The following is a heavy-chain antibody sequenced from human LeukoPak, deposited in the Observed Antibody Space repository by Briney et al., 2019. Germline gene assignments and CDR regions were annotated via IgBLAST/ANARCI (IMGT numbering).Heavy chain of an antibody. D-gene: IGHD2-21*01. V-gene: IGHV3-7*01. CDR3: ARPVNRLFLF. CDR2: IKEDGGET. J-gene: IGHJ4*02. Sequence: GGSLRLSCVGSGFSLSGDWMTWVRQAPGTGLEWVANIKEDGGETYYVDSVRGRFTISRDNAKNSLYLQMNNLRAEHTAVYFCARPVNRLFLFWGPGTLVTVSP. CDR1: GFSLSGDW.